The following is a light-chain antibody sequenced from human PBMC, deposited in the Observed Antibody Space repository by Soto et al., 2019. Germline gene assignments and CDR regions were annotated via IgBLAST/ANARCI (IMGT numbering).Light chain of an antibody. CDR3: QQHVTSLT. Sequence: EIVLTQYPGTLSLSAGERATLSCRASESVISGYVAWYQQKPGQAPRLLIYSASTRVTGIPDRFSGSGSGTDFTLTISRLEPEDFAVYHCQQHVTSLTFGGGTKVDIK. CDR2: SAS. J-gene: IGKJ4*01. CDR1: ESVISGY. V-gene: IGKV3-20*01.